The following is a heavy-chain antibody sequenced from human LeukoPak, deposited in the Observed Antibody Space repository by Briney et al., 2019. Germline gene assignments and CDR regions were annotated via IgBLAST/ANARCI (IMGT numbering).Heavy chain of an antibody. V-gene: IGHV3-30*18. CDR3: AKDPRTRYYDFWSGYSYYFDY. CDR2: ISYDGSNK. D-gene: IGHD3-3*01. J-gene: IGHJ4*02. CDR1: GFTFSSYA. Sequence: PGGSLRLSCAASGFTFSSYAMHWVRQAPGKGLEWVALISYDGSNKYYADSVKGRFTISRDNSKNTLYLQMNSLRAEDTAVYYCAKDPRTRYYDFWSGYSYYFDYWGQGTLVTVSS.